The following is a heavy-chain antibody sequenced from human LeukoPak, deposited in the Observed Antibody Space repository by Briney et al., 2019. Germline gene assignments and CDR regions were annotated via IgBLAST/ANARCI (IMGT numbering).Heavy chain of an antibody. V-gene: IGHV4-59*08. J-gene: IGHJ4*02. CDR3: ARHRGYSGYGY. D-gene: IGHD5-12*01. CDR2: IYYSGST. CDR1: GGSFSGYY. Sequence: SETLSLTCAVYGGSFSGYYWSWIRQPPGKGLEWIGYIYYSGSTNYNPSLKSRVTISVDTSKNQFSLKLSSVTAADTAVYYCARHRGYSGYGYWGQGTLVTVSS.